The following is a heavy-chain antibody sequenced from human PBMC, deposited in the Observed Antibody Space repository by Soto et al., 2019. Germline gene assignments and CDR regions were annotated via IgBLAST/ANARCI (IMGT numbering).Heavy chain of an antibody. V-gene: IGHV3-74*01. CDR2: INSDGSST. D-gene: IGHD6-19*01. J-gene: IGHJ3*02. CDR1: GFTFSSYW. Sequence: GRSLRLSCAASGFTFSSYWMHWVRQAPGKGLVWVSRINSDGSSTSYADSVKGRFTISRGNAKNTLYLQMNSLRAEDTAVYYCARDMKAVAVPTPAFDIWGQGTMVTVS. CDR3: ARDMKAVAVPTPAFDI.